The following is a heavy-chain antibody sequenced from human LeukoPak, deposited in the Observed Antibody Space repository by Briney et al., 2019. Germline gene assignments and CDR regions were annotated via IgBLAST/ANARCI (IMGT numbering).Heavy chain of an antibody. D-gene: IGHD6-13*01. CDR2: VYHSGTT. Sequence: SETLSLTCAVSGGSISASNDYSWNWIRQPPGKGLEWIGYVYHSGTTFYKPSLKSRVTISVDRSRTRFSLKLSSVTAADTAVYYCARDRIAAAGTFDYWGQGTLVTVSS. J-gene: IGHJ4*02. CDR1: GGSISASNDYS. CDR3: ARDRIAAAGTFDY. V-gene: IGHV4-30-2*01.